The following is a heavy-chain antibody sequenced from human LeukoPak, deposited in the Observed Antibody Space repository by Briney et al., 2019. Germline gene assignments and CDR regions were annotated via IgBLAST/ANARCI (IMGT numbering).Heavy chain of an antibody. CDR2: IKTDGSET. Sequence: GGSLRLSCAASGFTFRGYWMSWVRQAPGKGPACVANIKTDGSETYYVDSVKGRFTISRDNAKNSLFLQMNSLRAEDTAIYYCVSAVRGSPIDYWGQGTLVSVPS. CDR1: GFTFRGYW. J-gene: IGHJ4*02. V-gene: IGHV3-7*01. CDR3: VSAVRGSPIDY. D-gene: IGHD3-10*01.